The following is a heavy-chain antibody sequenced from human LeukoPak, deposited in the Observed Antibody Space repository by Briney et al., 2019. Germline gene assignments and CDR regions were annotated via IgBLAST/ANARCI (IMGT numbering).Heavy chain of an antibody. V-gene: IGHV3-66*01. Sequence: PGGSLRLSCAVSGFIISGNYMSWVRQAPGKGLEWVSVIYTGGTTAYIDSVKGRFTISRDTSKSMLYLQMNSLTIEDTAVYYCARGHGQWGQGTLVTVSS. CDR3: ARGHGQ. CDR1: GFIISGNY. CDR2: IYTGGTT. J-gene: IGHJ4*02.